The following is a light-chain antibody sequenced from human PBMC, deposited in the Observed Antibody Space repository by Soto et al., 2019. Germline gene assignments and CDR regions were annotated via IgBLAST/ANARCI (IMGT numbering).Light chain of an antibody. V-gene: IGKV3-15*01. Sequence: EIEMTQSPVTLSVSPGGRATISCRASQSVSADLAWYQQKPGQAPRLLIYSVSTRATGIPARFSGSGSGTEFTLTISSLQSEDFAVYYCQQYNNWPPNFGQGTKLEIK. J-gene: IGKJ2*01. CDR2: SVS. CDR3: QQYNNWPPN. CDR1: QSVSAD.